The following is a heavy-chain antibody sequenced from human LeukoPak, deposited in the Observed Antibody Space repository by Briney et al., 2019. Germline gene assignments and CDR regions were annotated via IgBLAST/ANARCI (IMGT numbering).Heavy chain of an antibody. J-gene: IGHJ6*02. V-gene: IGHV3-23*01. CDR1: GFTFTRYA. CDR3: AKSSDSSGRYTHGMDV. D-gene: IGHD3-22*01. Sequence: GGSLRLSCAASGFTFTRYAMAWVRQAPGKGLEWVSSVIATDASTRYADSVRGRFTISRDNFRNTVYLQMNSLRAEGTAIYYCAKSSDSSGRYTHGMDVWGQGTTVTVSS. CDR2: VIATDAST.